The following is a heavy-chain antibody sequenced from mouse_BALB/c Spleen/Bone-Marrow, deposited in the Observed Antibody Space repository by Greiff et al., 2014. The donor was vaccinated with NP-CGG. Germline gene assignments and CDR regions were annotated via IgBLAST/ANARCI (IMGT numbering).Heavy chain of an antibody. V-gene: IGHV5-15*02. CDR3: ARAGYDGNPWYFDV. CDR1: GFTFSDYG. D-gene: IGHD2-3*01. Sequence: VQLKQSGGGLVQPGGSRKLSCAASGFTFSDYGMAWVRQAPGKGPEWVAFISNLAYSIYYADTVTGRFTISRENAKNTLYLEISSLRSEDSAMYYCARAGYDGNPWYFDVWGAGTTVTVSS. CDR2: ISNLAYSI. J-gene: IGHJ1*01.